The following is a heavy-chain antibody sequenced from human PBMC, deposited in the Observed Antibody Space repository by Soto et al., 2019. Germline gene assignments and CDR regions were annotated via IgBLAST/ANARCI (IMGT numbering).Heavy chain of an antibody. V-gene: IGHV4-34*01. D-gene: IGHD3-3*01. CDR2: INHSGST. CDR1: GGSFSGYY. J-gene: IGHJ6*03. CDR3: ARNRVGFDYYYMDV. Sequence: SETLSLTCAVYGGSFSGYYWSWIRQPPGKGLEWIGEINHSGSTNYNPSLKSRVTISVDTSKNQFSLKLSSVTAADTAVYYCARNRVGFDYYYMDVWGKGTTVTVSS.